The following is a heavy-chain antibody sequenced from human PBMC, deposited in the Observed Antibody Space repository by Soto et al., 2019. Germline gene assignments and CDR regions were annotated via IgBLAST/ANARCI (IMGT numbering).Heavy chain of an antibody. V-gene: IGHV6-1*01. CDR1: GDSVSSNSAA. CDR2: TYYRSRWYN. J-gene: IGHJ6*03. Sequence: SQTLSLTCVISGDSVSSNSAAWNWIRLSPSRGLEWLARTYYRSRWYNDYAVSVRSRITVNPDTSKNQFSLQLTSVTPEDTAVYYCAGTTSHHWLYMDVWGKGATVTVSS. CDR3: AGTTSHHWLYMDV. D-gene: IGHD1-7*01.